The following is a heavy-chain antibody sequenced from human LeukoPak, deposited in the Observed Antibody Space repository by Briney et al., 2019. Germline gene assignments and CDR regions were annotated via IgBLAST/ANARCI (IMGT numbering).Heavy chain of an antibody. D-gene: IGHD5-12*01. V-gene: IGHV4-39*01. CDR3: ARQAISGYDPPPFDS. J-gene: IGHJ4*02. CDR1: GGSISSSTYY. Sequence: KPSETLSLTCTVSGGSISSSTYYWGWIRQPPGKGLEWIGNLYYSGSTYYNPSLKSRVTIFVDTSKNQFSLKLSSVTAADTAVYYCARQAISGYDPPPFDSWGQGTLVTVSS. CDR2: LYYSGST.